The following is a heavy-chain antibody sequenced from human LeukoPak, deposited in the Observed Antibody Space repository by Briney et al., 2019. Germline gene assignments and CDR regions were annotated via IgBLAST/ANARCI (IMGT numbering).Heavy chain of an antibody. CDR2: INHSGST. CDR1: GGSFSGYY. CDR3: ARVKWSQFDY. V-gene: IGHV4-34*01. J-gene: IGHJ4*02. D-gene: IGHD2-8*01. Sequence: SETLSLTGAVYGGSFSGYYWSWIRQPPGKGLEWIGEINHSGSTNYNPSLKGRVTISVDTSKNQFSLKLSSVTAADTAVYYCARVKWSQFDYWGQGTLVTVSS.